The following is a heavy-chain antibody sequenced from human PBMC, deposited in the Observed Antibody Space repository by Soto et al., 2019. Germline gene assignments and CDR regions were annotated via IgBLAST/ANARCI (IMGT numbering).Heavy chain of an antibody. J-gene: IGHJ3*02. CDR1: GFNFRSYG. Sequence: PGGSQRLSCAASGFNFRSYGRHWVRQAPGKGLEWVAVIWYDGSNKYYADSVKGRFTISRDNSKNTLYLQMNSLRAEDTAVYYCARDYYDSSGVFDIWGQGTMVTVSS. V-gene: IGHV3-33*01. D-gene: IGHD3-22*01. CDR3: ARDYYDSSGVFDI. CDR2: IWYDGSNK.